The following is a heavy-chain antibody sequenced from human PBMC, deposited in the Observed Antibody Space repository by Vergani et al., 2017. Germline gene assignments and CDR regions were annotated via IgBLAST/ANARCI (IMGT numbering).Heavy chain of an antibody. CDR1: GGTFSSYA. D-gene: IGHD2-2*02. Sequence: QVQLVQSGAEVKKPGSSVKVSCKASGGTFSSYAISWVRQAPGQGLEWMGGIIPIFGTANYAQKFQGRVTITADESTSTAYMELSSLRSEDTAVYYCARDQIVVVPAAIWGGRVCGMDVWGQGTTVTVAS. CDR2: IIPIFGTA. V-gene: IGHV1-69*01. CDR3: ARDQIVVVPAAIWGGRVCGMDV. J-gene: IGHJ6*02.